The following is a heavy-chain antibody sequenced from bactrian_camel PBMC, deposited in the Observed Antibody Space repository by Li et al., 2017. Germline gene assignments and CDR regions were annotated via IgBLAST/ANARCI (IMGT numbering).Heavy chain of an antibody. CDR2: IHFAGDRT. D-gene: IGHD2*01. Sequence: VQLVESGGGSVQAGGSLRLSCKVSGHSRGSNCVGWYRQGPGKECEGVATIHFAGDRTYYGDSAKGRFTISKDNAKNTIYLQINSLKPEDTAMYYCAARGPYCYTKLSVRDFTYWGQGTQVTVS. J-gene: IGHJ4*01. CDR1: GHSRGSNC. CDR3: AARGPYCYTKLSVRDFTY. V-gene: IGHV3S54*01.